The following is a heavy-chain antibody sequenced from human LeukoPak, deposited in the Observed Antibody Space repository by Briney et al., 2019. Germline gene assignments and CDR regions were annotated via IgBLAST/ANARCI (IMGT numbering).Heavy chain of an antibody. Sequence: SETLSLTCTVSGGSIRSSYWSWIRQPPGKGLEWLGYIYYSGSPNYNPSLKSRVTISIDTSKNQFSLKLTSVTAADTAVYYCARAAPWFDPWGQGTLVTVSS. CDR3: ARAAPWFDP. CDR1: GGSIRSSY. J-gene: IGHJ5*02. CDR2: IYYSGSP. V-gene: IGHV4-59*08.